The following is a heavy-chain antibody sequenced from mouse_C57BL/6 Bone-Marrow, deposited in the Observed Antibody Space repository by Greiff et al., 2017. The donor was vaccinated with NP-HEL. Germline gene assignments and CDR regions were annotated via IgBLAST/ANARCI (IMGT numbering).Heavy chain of an antibody. D-gene: IGHD1-1*01. CDR3: ESHYGSSDGYFDV. CDR2: IYPSDSET. V-gene: IGHV1-61*01. J-gene: IGHJ1*03. CDR1: GYTFTSYW. Sequence: QVQLQQPGAELVRPGSSVKLSCKASGYTFTSYWMDWVKQRPGQGLEWIGNIYPSDSETHYNQKFKDKATLTVDKSSSTAYMQLSSLTSEDSAVYYCESHYGSSDGYFDVWGTGTTVTVSS.